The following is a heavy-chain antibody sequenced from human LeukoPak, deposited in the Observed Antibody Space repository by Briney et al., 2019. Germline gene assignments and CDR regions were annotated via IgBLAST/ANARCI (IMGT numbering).Heavy chain of an antibody. CDR1: GFTFSSYS. CDR2: ISSSSSYI. J-gene: IGHJ4*02. D-gene: IGHD6-19*01. V-gene: IGHV3-21*04. CDR3: AKDLAQQCLIVFDY. Sequence: GGSLRVSCAASGFTFSSYSMNWVRQAPGKGLEWVSSISSSSSYIYYADSVKGRFTISRDNSKNTLYLQMNSLRAEDTAVYYCAKDLAQQCLIVFDYWGPGTLVTVSS.